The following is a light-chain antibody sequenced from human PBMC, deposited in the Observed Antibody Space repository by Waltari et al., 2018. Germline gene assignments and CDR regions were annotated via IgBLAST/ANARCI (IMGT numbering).Light chain of an antibody. CDR1: SGAIASHY. Sequence: FMLTQPHSVSESPGKTVTISCTRSSGAIASHYVQWYQQRPGTSPIALIYENNKRPHRVPDXFSGSIDSSSNSASLTISGLKTEDEADYYCQSYXSTNHGVFGGGTKLTVL. V-gene: IGLV6-57*01. CDR2: ENN. CDR3: QSYXSTNHGV. J-gene: IGLJ2*01.